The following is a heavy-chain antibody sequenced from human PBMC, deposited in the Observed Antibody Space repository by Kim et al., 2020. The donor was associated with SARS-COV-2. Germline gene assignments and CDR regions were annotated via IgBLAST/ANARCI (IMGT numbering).Heavy chain of an antibody. CDR3: SGDLSLGRPGGFDF. J-gene: IGHJ4*02. Sequence: GGSLRLSCAASEFTFSGYAMNWVRQAPGKGLEWVSRISRNGDYIYYAESVAGRFTISRDNAKNSVYLQMNSVRVDDTAMYYCSGDLSLGRPGGFDFWGQGALVTVSS. D-gene: IGHD3-10*01. V-gene: IGHV3-21*01. CDR2: ISRNGDYI. CDR1: EFTFSGYA.